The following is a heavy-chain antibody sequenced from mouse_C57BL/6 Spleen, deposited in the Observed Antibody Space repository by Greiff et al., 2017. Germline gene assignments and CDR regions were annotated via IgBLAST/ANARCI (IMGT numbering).Heavy chain of an antibody. V-gene: IGHV1-80*01. CDR3: ARWGDYDAWLAY. CDR1: GYAFSSYW. J-gene: IGHJ3*01. Sequence: QVQLKESGAELVKPGASVKISCKASGYAFSSYWMNWVKQRPGKGLEWIGQIYPGDGGTNYNGKFKGKATLTADKSSSTAYMQLSSLTSEDSAVYVGARWGDYDAWLAYWGQGTLVTVSA. CDR2: IYPGDGGT. D-gene: IGHD2-4*01.